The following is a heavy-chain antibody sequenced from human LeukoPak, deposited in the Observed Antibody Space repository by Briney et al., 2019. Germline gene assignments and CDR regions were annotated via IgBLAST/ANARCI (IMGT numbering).Heavy chain of an antibody. D-gene: IGHD5-18*01. V-gene: IGHV4-34*01. CDR2: INHSGST. J-gene: IGHJ4*02. CDR3: ARRGGRIRYSYGPPFDY. CDR1: GGSFRGYY. Sequence: SETLSLTCAVYGGSFRGYYWSWIRQPPGKGLEWIGEINHSGSTNYNPSLKSRVTISVDTSKNQFSLKLSSVTAADTAVYYCARRGGRIRYSYGPPFDYWGQGTLVTVSS.